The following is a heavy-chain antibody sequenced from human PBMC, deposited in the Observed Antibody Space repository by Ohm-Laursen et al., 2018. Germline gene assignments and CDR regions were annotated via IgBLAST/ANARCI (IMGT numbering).Heavy chain of an antibody. CDR1: GFTFTSYW. Sequence: SLRLSCTASGFTFTSYWMSWVRQAPGKGLEWVANIKEYGSEKDYVDSVKGRFTISRDNAKNSLYLQMNSLRAEDTAVYYCARFWAYYDSSGYCYWGQGTLVTVSS. J-gene: IGHJ4*02. V-gene: IGHV3-7*01. CDR2: IKEYGSEK. D-gene: IGHD3-22*01. CDR3: ARFWAYYDSSGYCY.